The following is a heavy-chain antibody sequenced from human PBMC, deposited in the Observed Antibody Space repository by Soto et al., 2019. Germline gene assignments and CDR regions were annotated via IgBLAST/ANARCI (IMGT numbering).Heavy chain of an antibody. CDR3: ATDQYCSSTSCRDPYSYYGIDV. D-gene: IGHD2-2*01. CDR2: FDPEDGET. Sequence: ASVKVSCKVSGYTLTELSMHWVRQAPGKGLEWMGGFDPEDGETIYAQMFQGRVTMTEDTSTDTAYMELSSLRSQYTAGYYCATDQYCSSTSCRDPYSYYGIDVWGQGTTVTVSS. J-gene: IGHJ6*02. V-gene: IGHV1-24*01. CDR1: GYTLTELS.